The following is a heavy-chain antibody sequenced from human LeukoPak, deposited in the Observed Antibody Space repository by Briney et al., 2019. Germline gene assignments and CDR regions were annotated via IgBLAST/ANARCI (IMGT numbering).Heavy chain of an antibody. CDR3: ARDGYDFWSGYYTFDY. Sequence: GASVKVSCKASGYTFTSYGISWVRQAPEQGLEWMGWISAYNGNTNYAQKLQGRVTMTTDTSTSTAYMELRSLRSDDTAVYYCARDGYDFWSGYYTFDYWGQGTLVTVSS. CDR2: ISAYNGNT. V-gene: IGHV1-18*01. J-gene: IGHJ4*02. CDR1: GYTFTSYG. D-gene: IGHD3-3*01.